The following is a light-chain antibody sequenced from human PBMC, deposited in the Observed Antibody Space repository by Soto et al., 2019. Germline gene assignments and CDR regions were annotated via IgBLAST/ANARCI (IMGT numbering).Light chain of an antibody. V-gene: IGLV1-47*01. CDR3: ATWDDSLSGFV. Sequence: QSALTQAPSVSGTPGQRVTISCSGSSSNIGSNSVYWYQHLTGTAPKLLIYRNNQRPSGVPDRISGSKSDTSASLAISGLRSEDEVDYYCATWDDSLSGFVFGTGTKVTVL. J-gene: IGLJ1*01. CDR2: RNN. CDR1: SSNIGSNS.